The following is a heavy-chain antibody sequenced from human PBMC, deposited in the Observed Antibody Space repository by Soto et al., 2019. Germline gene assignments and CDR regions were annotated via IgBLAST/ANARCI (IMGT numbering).Heavy chain of an antibody. V-gene: IGHV1-69*10. CDR1: ESTFSSYA. D-gene: IGHD3-22*01. J-gene: IGHJ6*02. Sequence: ASVKVSCKTSESTFSSYAISWVRQAPGQGLEWMGGIIPILVIANYAQKFQGRVTITEDKSKSTGYMELRRLRSEATVVYYCARDRSYYDSSGHHYYYYGMDVCGQGTTVTVSS. CDR3: ARDRSYYDSSGHHYYYYGMDV. CDR2: IIPILVIA.